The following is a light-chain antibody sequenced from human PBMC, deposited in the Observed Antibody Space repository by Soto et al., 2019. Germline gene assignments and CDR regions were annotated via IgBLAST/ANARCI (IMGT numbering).Light chain of an antibody. CDR2: KAS. J-gene: IGKJ1*01. CDR1: QSISSW. Sequence: DIQMTQSPSTLSASVGDRVTITCRASQSISSWLAWYQHKPGKAPKLLIYKASIVESGVPSRFSGSGSGTEFTLTISSLQPDDFATYYFQQYNSYSRTFGQGTKVEIK. CDR3: QQYNSYSRT. V-gene: IGKV1-5*03.